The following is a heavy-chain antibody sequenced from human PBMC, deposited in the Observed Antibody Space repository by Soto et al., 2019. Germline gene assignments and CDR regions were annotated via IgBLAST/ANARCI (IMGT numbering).Heavy chain of an antibody. CDR3: ARGTRVFDS. CDR2: MNPNSGNT. J-gene: IGHJ4*02. V-gene: IGHV1-8*01. Sequence: QVQLVQSGAEVKKSGASVKVSCKASGYTFTSYDLNWVRQATGQGPEWMGWMNPNSGNTGYAQKFQGRVTMTRNNSIRTAYMELSSLRSEDTAVYYCARGTRVFDSWGQGTLVTVSS. CDR1: GYTFTSYD. D-gene: IGHD2-2*01.